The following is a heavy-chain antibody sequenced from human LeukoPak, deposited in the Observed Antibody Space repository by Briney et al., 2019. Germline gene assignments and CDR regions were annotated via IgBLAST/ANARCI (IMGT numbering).Heavy chain of an antibody. D-gene: IGHD3-10*01. J-gene: IGHJ5*02. CDR2: INHSGST. V-gene: IGHV4-34*01. Sequence: SETLSLTCAVYGGSFSGYYWSRIRQPPGKGLEWIGEINHSGSTNYNPSLKSRVTISVDTSKNQFSLKLSSVTAADTAVYYCARKSITMVRGVILQYAPFDPWGQGTLVTVSS. CDR3: ARKSITMVRGVILQYAPFDP. CDR1: GGSFSGYY.